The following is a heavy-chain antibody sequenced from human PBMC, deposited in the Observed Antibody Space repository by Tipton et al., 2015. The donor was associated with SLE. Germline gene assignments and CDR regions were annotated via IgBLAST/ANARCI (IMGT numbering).Heavy chain of an antibody. CDR2: IHYTGTTT. J-gene: IGHJ5*02. Sequence: TLSLTCTVSGGSASSSSKYWAWIRQPPGKGLEWIGSIHYTGTTTYYNSFLKSRVTMSVDTSKNQFSLRLTSVIAADTAVYWCATGVSHWFDTWGQGILVTVSS. CDR1: GGSASSSSKY. CDR3: ATGVSHWFDT. V-gene: IGHV4-39*07.